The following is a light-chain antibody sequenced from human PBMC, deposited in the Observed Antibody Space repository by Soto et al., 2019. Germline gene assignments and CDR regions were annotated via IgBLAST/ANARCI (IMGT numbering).Light chain of an antibody. J-gene: IGLJ1*01. Sequence: QSALTQPRSVSGSPGQSVTISCTGTSSDVGGYNYVSWYHQHPGKAPKLMVYDVSKRPSGVPDRFSGSKSGNTASLTISGLKAEDEAEYYCCSYAGSYKGYVFGTGTKVTVL. V-gene: IGLV2-11*01. CDR1: SSDVGGYNY. CDR3: CSYAGSYKGYV. CDR2: DVS.